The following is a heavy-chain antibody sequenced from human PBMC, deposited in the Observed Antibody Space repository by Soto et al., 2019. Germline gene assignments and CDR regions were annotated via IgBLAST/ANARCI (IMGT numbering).Heavy chain of an antibody. CDR2: IIPILGIA. V-gene: IGHV1-69*02. Sequence: QVQLVQSGAEVKKPGSSVKVSCKASGGTFSSYTISWVRQAPGKGLEWMGRIIPILGIANYAQKFQGRVTITADKSTSTAYMELSSLRSEDTAVYYCARGLGIAAAGDFDYWGQGTLVTVSS. CDR1: GGTFSSYT. CDR3: ARGLGIAAAGDFDY. D-gene: IGHD6-13*01. J-gene: IGHJ4*02.